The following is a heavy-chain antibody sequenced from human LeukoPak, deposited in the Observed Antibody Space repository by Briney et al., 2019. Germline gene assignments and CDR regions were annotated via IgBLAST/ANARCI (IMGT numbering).Heavy chain of an antibody. CDR1: GFTFSNYN. CDR3: AKNRWGSVATPDS. Sequence: GGSLRLSCAASGFTFSNYNMNWVRQAPGKAMEWVSSITSSGTYIFYADSVKGRFTISRDNAKNSLYLQMDSLGPEDTAIYYCAKNRWGSVATPDSWGQGTVVTVSS. V-gene: IGHV3-21*01. D-gene: IGHD5-12*01. J-gene: IGHJ4*02. CDR2: ITSSGTYI.